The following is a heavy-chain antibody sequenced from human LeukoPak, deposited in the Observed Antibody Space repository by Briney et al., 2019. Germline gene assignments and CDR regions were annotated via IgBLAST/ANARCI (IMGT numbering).Heavy chain of an antibody. CDR3: AREELSRLYSSLTIDY. D-gene: IGHD4-11*01. CDR1: GSTFSDYY. CDR2: ISSSGSTV. Sequence: PGGSLRLSCAASGSTFSDYYMSWIRQAPGKGLEWVSYISSSGSTVYYADSVKGRFTISRDNAKNPLYLQMNSLRAEDTAIYYCAREELSRLYSSLTIDYWGQGTLVTVSS. V-gene: IGHV3-11*04. J-gene: IGHJ4*02.